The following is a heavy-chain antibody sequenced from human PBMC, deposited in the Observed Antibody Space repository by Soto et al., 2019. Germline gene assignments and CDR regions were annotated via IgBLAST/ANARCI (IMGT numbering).Heavy chain of an antibody. D-gene: IGHD6-19*01. CDR3: ARVFGEQWLVGDAESVDV. CDR2: ISGSGGST. Sequence: GGSLRLSCAASGFTFSSFAMSWVRQAPGKGLDWVSAISGSGGSTYSADSVKGRFTISRDNSKNTLYLQMSSLRAEDTAVYYCARVFGEQWLVGDAESVDVWGQGTTVTVSS. V-gene: IGHV3-23*01. J-gene: IGHJ6*02. CDR1: GFTFSSFA.